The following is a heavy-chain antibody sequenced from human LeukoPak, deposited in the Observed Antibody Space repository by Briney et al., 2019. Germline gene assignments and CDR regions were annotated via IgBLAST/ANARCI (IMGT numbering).Heavy chain of an antibody. CDR2: ISWDGGST. Sequence: PGGSLRLSCAASGFTFDDYAMHWVRQAPGKGLEWVSLISWDGGSTYYADSVKGRFTISRDNSKNSLYLQMNSLRAEDTALYYCAKDKSRDDFWSGYYPYWGQGTLDTVSS. CDR1: GFTFDDYA. V-gene: IGHV3-43D*03. CDR3: AKDKSRDDFWSGYYPY. D-gene: IGHD3-3*01. J-gene: IGHJ4*02.